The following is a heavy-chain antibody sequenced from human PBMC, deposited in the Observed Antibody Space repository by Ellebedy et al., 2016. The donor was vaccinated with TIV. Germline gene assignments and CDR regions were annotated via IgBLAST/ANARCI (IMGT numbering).Heavy chain of an antibody. CDR1: GYTFTSYY. D-gene: IGHD3-10*01. Sequence: ASVKVSCKASGYTFTSYYFYWVRQAPGQGLEWMGIINPTTGNSNYAQKFQGRVTMTRDTSTSTVYMELSSLRAEDTAVYYCARETYNDVDLKLWGIFDIWGQGTMVTVSS. CDR3: ARETYNDVDLKLWGIFDI. CDR2: INPTTGNS. J-gene: IGHJ3*02. V-gene: IGHV1-46*01.